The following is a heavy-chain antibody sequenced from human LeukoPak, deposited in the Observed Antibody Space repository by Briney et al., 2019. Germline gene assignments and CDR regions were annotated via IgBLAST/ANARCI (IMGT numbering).Heavy chain of an antibody. CDR1: GFTFSSYW. V-gene: IGHV3-7*03. CDR3: AKVPWYYDSSGYYYGVRYFQH. Sequence: GGSLRLSCAASGFTFSSYWMSWVRQAPGKGLEWVANIKQDGSEKYYVDSVKGRFTISRDNAKNSLYLQMNSLRAEDTAVYYCAKVPWYYDSSGYYYGVRYFQHWGQGTLVTVSS. CDR2: IKQDGSEK. D-gene: IGHD3-22*01. J-gene: IGHJ1*01.